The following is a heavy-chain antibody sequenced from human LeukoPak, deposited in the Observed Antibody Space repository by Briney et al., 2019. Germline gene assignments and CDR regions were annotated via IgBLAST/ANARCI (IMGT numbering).Heavy chain of an antibody. Sequence: GGSLRLSCAASGFTFSIYGIHWVRQAPGKGLEWVSFIRYDGNNKYYADSVKGRFTISRDNSKNTLYLQMNNLRVDDTAVYYCAKKGQADDDGKPDWGQGTLVTVSS. D-gene: IGHD1-1*01. CDR1: GFTFSIYG. CDR3: AKKGQADDDGKPD. V-gene: IGHV3-30*02. J-gene: IGHJ4*02. CDR2: IRYDGNNK.